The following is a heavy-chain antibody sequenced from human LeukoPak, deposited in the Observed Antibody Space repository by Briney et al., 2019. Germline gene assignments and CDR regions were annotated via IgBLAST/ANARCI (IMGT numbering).Heavy chain of an antibody. CDR3: AKGGWELYYYYYGMDV. J-gene: IGHJ6*02. CDR1: GFTFSSYA. D-gene: IGHD1-26*01. CDR2: ISYDGSNK. Sequence: QPGGSLRLSCAASGFTFSSYAMHWVRQAPGKGLEWVAVISYDGSNKYYADSVKGRFTISRDNSKNTLYLQMNSLRAEDTAVYYCAKGGWELYYYYYGMDVWGQGTTVTVSS. V-gene: IGHV3-30*04.